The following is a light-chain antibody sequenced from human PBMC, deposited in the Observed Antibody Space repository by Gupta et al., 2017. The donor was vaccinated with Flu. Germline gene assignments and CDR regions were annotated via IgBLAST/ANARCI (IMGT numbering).Light chain of an antibody. CDR1: QSLLHNNGYNY. CDR3: KQALQTPRT. J-gene: IGKJ1*01. CDR2: LGS. V-gene: IGKV2-28*01. Sequence: VLTQSPLSLPVTPGEPASISCRSSQSLLHNNGYNYLDWYLQKPGQSPQLLIYLGSNRASGVPDRFSGSGSGTDFTLKISRVEAEDVRVYYCKQALQTPRTFGQGTKVEIK.